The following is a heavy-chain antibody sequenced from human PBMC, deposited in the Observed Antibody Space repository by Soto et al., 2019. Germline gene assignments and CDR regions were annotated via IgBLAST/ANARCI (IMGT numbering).Heavy chain of an antibody. D-gene: IGHD1-1*01. J-gene: IGHJ4*02. CDR2: MNPNTGNS. V-gene: IGHV1-8*01. Sequence: SSVKVSCKASGYTFTSYDIYWVRQATGQGLEWMGWMNPNTGNSGYAQKFQGRVTVTSDTSINTVHMELSSLRSEDTAVYYCARRAETNGWNGFGADKYYFDFWGQGTLVTVSS. CDR3: ARRAETNGWNGFGADKYYFDF. CDR1: GYTFTSYD.